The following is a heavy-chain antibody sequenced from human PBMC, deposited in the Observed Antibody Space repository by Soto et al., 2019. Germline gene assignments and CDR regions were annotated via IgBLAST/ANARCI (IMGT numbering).Heavy chain of an antibody. Sequence: RLSCAASGFTFSNAWMNWVRQAPGKGLEWVGRIKSKTDGGTTDYAAPVKGRFTISRDDSRNTLYLQMNSLKTEDTAVYYCTTDLGSSWTQGYWGQGTLVTVSS. CDR3: TTDLGSSWTQGY. D-gene: IGHD6-13*01. CDR2: IKSKTDGGTT. CDR1: GFTFSNAW. J-gene: IGHJ4*02. V-gene: IGHV3-15*07.